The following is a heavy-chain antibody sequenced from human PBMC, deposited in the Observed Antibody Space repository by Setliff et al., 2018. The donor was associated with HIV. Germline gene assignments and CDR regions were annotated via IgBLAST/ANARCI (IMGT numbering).Heavy chain of an antibody. Sequence: GGSLRLSCAASGFTFSSYGMHWVRQAPGKGLEWVAFIRYDGSNKYYADSVKGRFTISRDNSKNTLYLQMNSLRAEDTAVYYCAKERGGGSGKFYYYYYMDVWGKGTTVTVSS. CDR3: AKERGGGSGKFYYYYYMDV. D-gene: IGHD3-10*01. J-gene: IGHJ6*03. CDR2: IRYDGSNK. V-gene: IGHV3-30*02. CDR1: GFTFSSYG.